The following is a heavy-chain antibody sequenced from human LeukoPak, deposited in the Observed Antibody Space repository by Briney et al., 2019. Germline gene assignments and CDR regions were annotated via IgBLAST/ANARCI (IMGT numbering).Heavy chain of an antibody. Sequence: GGSLRLSCAASGFTFSSYSMNWVRQAPGKGLEWVSSISSSSSYIYYADSVKGRFTISRDNAKNSLYLQMNSLRAEDTAVYYCAKVRARPGYSSSWYSFDYWGQGTLVTVSS. J-gene: IGHJ4*02. CDR3: AKVRARPGYSSSWYSFDY. V-gene: IGHV3-21*01. CDR2: ISSSSSYI. D-gene: IGHD6-13*01. CDR1: GFTFSSYS.